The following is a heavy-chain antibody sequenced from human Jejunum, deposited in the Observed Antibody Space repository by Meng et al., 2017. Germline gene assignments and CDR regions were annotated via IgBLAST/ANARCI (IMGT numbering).Heavy chain of an antibody. CDR3: ARVWYSSSWHGAFDI. CDR1: GFTLSGYS. D-gene: IGHD6-13*01. CDR2: ISSTSSYK. V-gene: IGHV3-21*01. Sequence: GESLKISCAVSGFTLSGYSMNWVRQAPGKGLEWVSYISSTSSYKYYADSAKGRFTISRDNARNSLYLQMNSLRDEDTAVYYCARVWYSSSWHGAFDIWGQGTMVTVSS. J-gene: IGHJ3*02.